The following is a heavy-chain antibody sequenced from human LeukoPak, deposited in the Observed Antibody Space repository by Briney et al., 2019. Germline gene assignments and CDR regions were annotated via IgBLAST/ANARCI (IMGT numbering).Heavy chain of an antibody. CDR3: ARKWAVAGSSYFDY. CDR2: IKQDGSVQ. CDR1: GFTFSNYW. D-gene: IGHD6-19*01. V-gene: IGHV3-7*03. Sequence: GGSLRHSCTASGFTFSNYWMSWVRQAPGKGLEWVANIKQDGSVQYYVDSVKGRFTISRDNAKNSLYLQMNSLRAEDTAVYYCARKWAVAGSSYFDYWGQGTLVTVSS. J-gene: IGHJ4*02.